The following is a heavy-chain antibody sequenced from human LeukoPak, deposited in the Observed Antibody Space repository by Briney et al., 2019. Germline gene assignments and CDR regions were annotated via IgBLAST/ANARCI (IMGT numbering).Heavy chain of an antibody. J-gene: IGHJ4*02. CDR2: IRYDGSNK. Sequence: GGSLRLSCAASGFTFSSYGMHWVRQAPGKGLEWVAFIRYDGSNKYYADSVKGRFTISRNNSKNTLYLQMNSLRAEDTAVYYCAKDHRSGWYFEAWGQGTLVTVSS. CDR3: AKDHRSGWYFEA. V-gene: IGHV3-30*02. D-gene: IGHD6-19*01. CDR1: GFTFSSYG.